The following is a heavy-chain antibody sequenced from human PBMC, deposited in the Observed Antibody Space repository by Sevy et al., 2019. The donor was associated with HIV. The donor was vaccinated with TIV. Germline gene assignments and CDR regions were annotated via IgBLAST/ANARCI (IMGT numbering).Heavy chain of an antibody. D-gene: IGHD6-13*01. CDR1: EFTFDDYA. Sequence: GGSLRLSCAASEFTFDDYAMHWVRQAPGKGLEWVSGISWNSGSIGYADSVKRRFTISRDNAKNSLYPQMNSLRAEDTALYYCAKDTLWRYSSSWYDYWGQGTLVTVSS. J-gene: IGHJ4*02. CDR3: AKDTLWRYSSSWYDY. CDR2: ISWNSGSI. V-gene: IGHV3-9*01.